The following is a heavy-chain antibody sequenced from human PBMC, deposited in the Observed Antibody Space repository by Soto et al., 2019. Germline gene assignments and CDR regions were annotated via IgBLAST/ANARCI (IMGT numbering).Heavy chain of an antibody. Sequence: SETLGVACALSDYSISIGYYWGWLRQPPGKGLECTGSIYHGGSTYYNPSLNSRVTLSIDMTNNHVSLILNSVTAADTAVYYCARVGPWVPYHYDSSPYNFENWFDPWGQGTMVTVSS. J-gene: IGHJ5*02. CDR1: DYSISIGYY. CDR2: IYHGGST. CDR3: ARVGPWVPYHYDSSPYNFENWFDP. V-gene: IGHV4-38-2*01. D-gene: IGHD3-22*01.